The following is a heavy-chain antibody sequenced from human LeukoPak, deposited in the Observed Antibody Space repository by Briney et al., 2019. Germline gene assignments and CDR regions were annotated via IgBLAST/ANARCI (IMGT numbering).Heavy chain of an antibody. J-gene: IGHJ4*02. D-gene: IGHD3-9*01. Sequence: QSGGSLRLSCAASGFTFSCYAMHWVRQAPGKGLEWVAVISYDGSNKYYADSVKGRFTISRDNSKNTLYLQMNSLRAEDTAVYYCARVEDYDILTGFDYWGQGTLVTVTS. CDR1: GFTFSCYA. V-gene: IGHV3-30*04. CDR2: ISYDGSNK. CDR3: ARVEDYDILTGFDY.